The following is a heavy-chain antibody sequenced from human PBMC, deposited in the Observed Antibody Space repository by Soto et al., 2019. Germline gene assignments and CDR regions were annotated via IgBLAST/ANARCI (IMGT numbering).Heavy chain of an antibody. CDR2: INHIGST. CDR3: ARDQVAGTTNTKNIEYFDH. D-gene: IGHD1-1*01. V-gene: IGHV4-34*01. Sequence: HPPEKGLEWIGEINHIGSTNYNPSLKSRVTISVDTSKNQFSLKLSSVTAADTAVYYCARDQVAGTTNTKNIEYFDHWGQG. J-gene: IGHJ4*02.